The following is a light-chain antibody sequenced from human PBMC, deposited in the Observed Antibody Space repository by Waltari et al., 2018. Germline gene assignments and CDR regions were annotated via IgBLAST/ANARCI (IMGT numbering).Light chain of an antibody. CDR3: QQNYITPLA. CDR2: SAS. Sequence: DIQMTQSPSSLSASVGDRVTITCRASQSNSNYLNWYQQKPGKVPNLLIYSASSLETGVPSRFSGSGSGTDFTLTISSLQPEDFAIYYCQQNYITPLAFGQGTKVEIK. J-gene: IGKJ1*01. V-gene: IGKV1-39*01. CDR1: QSNSNY.